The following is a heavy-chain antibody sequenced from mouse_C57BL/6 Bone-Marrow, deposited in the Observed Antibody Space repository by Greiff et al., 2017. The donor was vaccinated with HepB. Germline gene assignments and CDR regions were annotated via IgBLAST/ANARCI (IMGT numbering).Heavy chain of an antibody. CDR1: GYSFTDYN. D-gene: IGHD2-4*01. CDR2: INPNYGTT. V-gene: IGHV1-39*01. J-gene: IGHJ4*01. CDR3: ARWRGYYDYEDYYAMDY. Sequence: EVKVVESGPELVKPGASVKISCKASGYSFTDYNMNWVKQSNGKSLEWIGVINPNYGTTSYNQKFKGKATLTVDQSSSTAYMQLNSLTSEDSAVYYCARWRGYYDYEDYYAMDYWGQGTSVTVSS.